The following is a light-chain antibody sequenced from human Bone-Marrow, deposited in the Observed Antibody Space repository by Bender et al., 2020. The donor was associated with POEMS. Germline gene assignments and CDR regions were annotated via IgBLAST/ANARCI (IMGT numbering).Light chain of an antibody. Sequence: QSVVTQPPSLSEAPRQRVTISCSGSSSNIGNHGVNWYQQLPGEAPKLLIYYDDLLTPGVSDRFSASKSGNTASLTISGLQAEDEADYYCRSFTSDVTLAFGTGTKLTVL. CDR1: SSNIGNHG. CDR2: YDD. J-gene: IGLJ2*01. CDR3: RSFTSDVTLA. V-gene: IGLV1-36*01.